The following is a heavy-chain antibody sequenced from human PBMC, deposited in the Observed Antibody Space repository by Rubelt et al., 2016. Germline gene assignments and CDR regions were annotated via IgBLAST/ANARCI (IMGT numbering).Heavy chain of an antibody. D-gene: IGHD3-3*01. V-gene: IGHV4-39*07. CDR3: ARDQEGEWLLPVDY. CDR2: IYYSGST. Sequence: QLQLQESGPGLVKPSETLSLTCTVSGGSISSSSYYWGWIRQPPGKGLAWIGSIYYSGSTYYNPSLKSRVTISVDTSKNQFSLKLSSVTAADTAVYYCARDQEGEWLLPVDYWGQGTLVTVSS. J-gene: IGHJ4*02. CDR1: GGSISSSSYY.